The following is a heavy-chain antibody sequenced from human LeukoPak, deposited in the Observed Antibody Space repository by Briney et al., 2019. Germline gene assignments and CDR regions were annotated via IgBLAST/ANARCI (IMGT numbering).Heavy chain of an antibody. CDR2: INHSGST. CDR1: GGSFSGYC. D-gene: IGHD3-16*01. J-gene: IGHJ3*02. Sequence: SETLSLTCAVYGGSFSGYCSCMRQPPARELQWIGEINHSGSTNYNPSLKSRVTISVDTSKNQFSLKLSSVTAADTAVYYCARWGGMNDAFDIWGQGTMVTVSS. V-gene: IGHV4-34*01. CDR3: ARWGGMNDAFDI.